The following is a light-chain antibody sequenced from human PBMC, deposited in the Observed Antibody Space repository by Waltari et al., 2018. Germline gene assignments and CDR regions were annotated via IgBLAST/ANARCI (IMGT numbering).Light chain of an antibody. CDR1: RSDIGRYDI. V-gene: IGLV2-23*02. CDR2: DVS. J-gene: IGLJ3*02. Sequence: QSALTQPAAVSGSPGRSVTIPCPCARSDIGRYDIVSWYQQHPGNAPKLVISDVSKRPLGVSDRFSGSKSGDTASLTISGLQFEDEADYYCCSYAGNYVWVFGGGTRLTVL. CDR3: CSYAGNYVWV.